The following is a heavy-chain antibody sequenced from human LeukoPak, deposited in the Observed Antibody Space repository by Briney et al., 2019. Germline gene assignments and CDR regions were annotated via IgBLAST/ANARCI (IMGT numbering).Heavy chain of an antibody. Sequence: SQTLSLTCTVSGGSSSSGSYYWSWIRQPAWKGLEWIGRIYASGSTNYKPSLKRRLTISVHTSKNQFSMKLSPVPAADTAVYYCARGNTAWTHYFDYWGQGTLVTVSS. J-gene: IGHJ4*02. V-gene: IGHV4-61*02. D-gene: IGHD5-18*01. CDR3: ARGNTAWTHYFDY. CDR1: GGSSSSGSYY. CDR2: IYASGST.